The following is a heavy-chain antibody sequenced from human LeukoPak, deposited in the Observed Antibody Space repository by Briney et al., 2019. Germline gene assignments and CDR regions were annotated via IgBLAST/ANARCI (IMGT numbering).Heavy chain of an antibody. CDR3: TRNYGGNWFDP. V-gene: IGHV3-53*01. Sequence: GGSLRLSCAASGLTVSSSYMSWVRQAPGKGLEWVSLIYSGGSTYYAGSVKGRFTISRDNSNNTLYLQMNSLRAEDTAVYYCTRNYGGNWFDPWGQGTLVTVSS. J-gene: IGHJ5*02. D-gene: IGHD4-23*01. CDR2: IYSGGST. CDR1: GLTVSSSY.